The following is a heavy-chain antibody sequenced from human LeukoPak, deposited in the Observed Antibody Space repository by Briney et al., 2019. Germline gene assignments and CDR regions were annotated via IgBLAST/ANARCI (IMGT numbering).Heavy chain of an antibody. V-gene: IGHV1-8*01. J-gene: IGHJ6*02. CDR2: MNPNSGNT. Sequence: ASVKVSCKASGYTFTSYDINWVRQAPGQGLEWMGWMNPNSGNTGYAQKFQGRVTMTRNTSISTAYMELSSLRSEDTAVYYCARGYYDSSGYPGAAVYYYGMDVWGQGTTGTVSS. CDR1: GYTFTSYD. CDR3: ARGYYDSSGYPGAAVYYYGMDV. D-gene: IGHD3-22*01.